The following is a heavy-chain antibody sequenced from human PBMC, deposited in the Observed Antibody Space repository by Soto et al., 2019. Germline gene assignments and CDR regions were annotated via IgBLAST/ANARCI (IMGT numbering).Heavy chain of an antibody. CDR3: ASGAYDFWSGYPFLDY. V-gene: IGHV4-31*03. J-gene: IGHJ4*02. CDR2: IYYSGST. D-gene: IGHD3-3*01. CDR1: GGSISSGGYY. Sequence: SDTLSLTCTVSGGSISSGGYYWSWIRQHPGKGLEWIGYIYYSGSTYYNPSLKSRVTISVDTSKNQFSLKLSSVTAADTAVYYCASGAYDFWSGYPFLDYWGQGTLVTVSS.